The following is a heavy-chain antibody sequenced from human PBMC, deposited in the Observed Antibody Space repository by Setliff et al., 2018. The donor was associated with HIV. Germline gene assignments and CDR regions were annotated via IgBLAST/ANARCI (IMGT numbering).Heavy chain of an antibody. CDR3: ARDWRHGYDLNFDY. V-gene: IGHV3-53*01. J-gene: IGHJ4*02. D-gene: IGHD5-12*01. Sequence: GGSLRLSCAASGFTVSSNYMTWVRQAPGKGLEWVALMYDGGSTYYADSVKGRFTISRDNAKNSLYLQMNSLRAEDTAMYYCARDWRHGYDLNFDYWGQGTLVTVSS. CDR2: MYDGGST. CDR1: GFTVSSNY.